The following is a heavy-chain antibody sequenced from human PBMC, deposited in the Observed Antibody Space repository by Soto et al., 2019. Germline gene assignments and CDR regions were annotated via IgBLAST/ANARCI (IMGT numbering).Heavy chain of an antibody. CDR2: VVDSGAST. Sequence: GGSLRFSFAPSGFTLSNYALTGVRQAPGKGLEWVSSVVDSGASTYYADSVRGRFTISRDNSKNTLYLQMTSLRAEDTAVYYCAKRRSSGSHYVDYWGQGALVTVSS. V-gene: IGHV3-23*01. CDR3: AKRRSSGSHYVDY. CDR1: GFTLSNYA. J-gene: IGHJ4*02. D-gene: IGHD6-19*01.